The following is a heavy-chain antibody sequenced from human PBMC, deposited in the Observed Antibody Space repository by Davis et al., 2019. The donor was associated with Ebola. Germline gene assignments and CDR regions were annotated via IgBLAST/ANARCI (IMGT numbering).Heavy chain of an antibody. CDR2: IYTSGST. CDR3: ARDQSWGNYYGMDV. D-gene: IGHD3-16*01. Sequence: PSETLSLTCAVYGGSFSDYYWSWIRQPAGKGLEWIGRIYTSGSTNYNPSLKSRVTMSVDTSKNQFSLKLSSVTAADTAVYYCARDQSWGNYYGMDVWGQGTTVTVSS. J-gene: IGHJ6*02. V-gene: IGHV4-4*07. CDR1: GGSFSDYY.